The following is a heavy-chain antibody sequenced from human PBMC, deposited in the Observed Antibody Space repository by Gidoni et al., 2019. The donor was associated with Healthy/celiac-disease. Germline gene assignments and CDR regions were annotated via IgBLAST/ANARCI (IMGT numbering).Heavy chain of an antibody. Sequence: QVQLVQSGAEVKKPGASVKVSCKASGYTLTRYDINWVRQATGQGLEWMGWMNPNSGNTGYAQKFQGRVTMTRNTSISTAYMELSSLRSEDTAVYYCARGGYSSSWYPAEYFQHWGQGTLVTVSS. J-gene: IGHJ1*01. CDR2: MNPNSGNT. D-gene: IGHD6-13*01. V-gene: IGHV1-8*01. CDR1: GYTLTRYD. CDR3: ARGGYSSSWYPAEYFQH.